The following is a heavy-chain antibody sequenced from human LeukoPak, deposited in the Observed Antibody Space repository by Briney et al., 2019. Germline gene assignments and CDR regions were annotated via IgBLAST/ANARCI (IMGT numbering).Heavy chain of an antibody. D-gene: IGHD4-23*01. Sequence: SETLSLTCTVSGGSVSSSSYYWGWIRQPPGKGLEWIGSIYYSGSTYYNPSLKSRVTISVDTSKNQFSLKLSSVTAADTAVYYCARQLNYGGNPGGFFDYWGQGTLVTVSS. CDR3: ARQLNYGGNPGGFFDY. J-gene: IGHJ4*02. CDR1: GGSVSSSSYY. CDR2: IYYSGST. V-gene: IGHV4-39*01.